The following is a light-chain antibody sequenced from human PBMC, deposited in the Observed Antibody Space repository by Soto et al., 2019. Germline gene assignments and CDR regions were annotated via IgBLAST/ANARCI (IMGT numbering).Light chain of an antibody. CDR1: QVISTS. V-gene: IGKV1-9*01. CDR2: AAS. J-gene: IGKJ5*01. CDR3: QQLFDSPIT. Sequence: DIHLTQSPSFLSPSIGESLTITCRASQVISTSLAWYQVKPGKAPKLLIYAASTLESGVPSRFSATVSGTEFSLTITSLQTEDFATYYCQQLFDSPITFGQGTRLEIK.